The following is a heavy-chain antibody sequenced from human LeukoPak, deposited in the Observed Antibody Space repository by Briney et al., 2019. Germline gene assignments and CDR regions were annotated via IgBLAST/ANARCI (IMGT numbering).Heavy chain of an antibody. V-gene: IGHV1-2*06. J-gene: IGHJ4*02. CDR1: AYSFTDYY. D-gene: IGHD3-22*01. CDR3: ARSSPTYYFDSSGYYYGDY. Sequence: ASVKVSCKASAYSFTDYYIHWVRQAPGQGLEWMGRINPNRGGTDYAQKFQGRVTMTRDTSISTAYMELSRLRSDDTAVYYCARSSPTYYFDSSGYYYGDYWGQGTLVIVSS. CDR2: INPNRGGT.